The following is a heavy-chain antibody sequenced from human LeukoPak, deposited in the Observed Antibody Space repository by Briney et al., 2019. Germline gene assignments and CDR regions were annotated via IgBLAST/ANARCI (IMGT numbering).Heavy chain of an antibody. CDR2: ISWNSGSI. CDR3: AKGPAAMFYHGMDV. V-gene: IGHV3-9*01. D-gene: IGHD2-2*01. Sequence: PGGSLRLSCAASGFTFDDYAMHWVRQAPGKGLEWVSGISWNSGSIGYADSVKGRFTISRDNAKNSLYLQMNSLRAEDTALYYCAKGPAAMFYHGMDVWGQGTRSPSP. CDR1: GFTFDDYA. J-gene: IGHJ6*02.